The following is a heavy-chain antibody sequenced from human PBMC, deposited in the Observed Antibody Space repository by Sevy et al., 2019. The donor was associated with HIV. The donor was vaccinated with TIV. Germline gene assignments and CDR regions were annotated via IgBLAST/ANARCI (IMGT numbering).Heavy chain of an antibody. Sequence: SETLSLTCTVSGGSFSSYYWSWIRQSPGKGLEWIGYIYYNGTTNSSPSLRRRVTISPQTSKSQFSLKLKSVTAADTAVYYCARGKVLFDYWGQGTLVTVSS. D-gene: IGHD1-20*01. CDR3: ARGKVLFDY. J-gene: IGHJ4*02. V-gene: IGHV4-59*01. CDR2: IYYNGTT. CDR1: GGSFSSYY.